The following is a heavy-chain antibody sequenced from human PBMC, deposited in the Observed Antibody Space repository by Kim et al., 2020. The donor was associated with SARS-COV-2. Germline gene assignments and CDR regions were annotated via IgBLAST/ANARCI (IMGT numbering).Heavy chain of an antibody. D-gene: IGHD6-6*01. Sequence: RVTISVDTSKNQFSLKLSSVTAADTAVYYCAREPNGGHSSSSYYYYGMDVWGQGTTVTVSS. V-gene: IGHV4-59*01. J-gene: IGHJ6*02. CDR3: AREPNGGHSSSSYYYYGMDV.